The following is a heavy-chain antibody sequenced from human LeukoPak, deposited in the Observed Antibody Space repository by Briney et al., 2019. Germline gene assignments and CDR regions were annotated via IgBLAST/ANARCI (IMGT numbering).Heavy chain of an antibody. CDR3: ARVLEGSSGQHWYFDL. D-gene: IGHD6-19*01. CDR2: INHSGST. CDR1: GGXFSGYY. Sequence: SETLSPTCAVYGGXFSGYYWSWIRQPPGKGLEWIGGINHSGSTNYNPSLKSRVTISVDTSKNQFSLRLSSVTAADTAVYYCARVLEGSSGQHWYFDLWGRGTLVTVSS. J-gene: IGHJ2*01. V-gene: IGHV4-34*01.